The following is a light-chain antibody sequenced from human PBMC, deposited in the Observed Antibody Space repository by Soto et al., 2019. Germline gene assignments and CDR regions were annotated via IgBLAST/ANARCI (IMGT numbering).Light chain of an antibody. J-gene: IGKJ1*01. CDR3: QQRRNWPPWT. Sequence: EIVLTQSPATLSLSPGERATLSCRVSQSVSSYLAWYQQNPGQAPRLLIYDASNRATGIPARFRGSGSGTDVTLTISIREREAVAGYYWQQRRNWPPWTFGHGKKVEIK. V-gene: IGKV3-11*01. CDR1: QSVSSY. CDR2: DAS.